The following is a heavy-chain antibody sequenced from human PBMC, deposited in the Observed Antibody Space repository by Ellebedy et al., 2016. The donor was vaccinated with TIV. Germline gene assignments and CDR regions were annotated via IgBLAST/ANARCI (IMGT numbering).Heavy chain of an antibody. Sequence: GESLKISCAASGFTFSSYGMHWVRQAPGKGLEWVAVIWYDGSNKYYADSVKGRFTISRDNSKNTRYLQMNSLRAEDTAVYYCARDLLLWFGERPSYYYYGMDVWGQGTTVTVSS. J-gene: IGHJ6*02. CDR1: GFTFSSYG. D-gene: IGHD3-10*01. CDR2: IWYDGSNK. CDR3: ARDLLLWFGERPSYYYYGMDV. V-gene: IGHV3-33*01.